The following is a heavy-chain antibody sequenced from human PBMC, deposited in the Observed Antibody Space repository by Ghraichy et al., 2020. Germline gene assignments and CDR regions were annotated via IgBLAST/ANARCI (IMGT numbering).Heavy chain of an antibody. CDR1: GGSISSGDYY. CDR2: IYYSGST. CDR3: ARGNNAGSAPYYYYYYGMDV. V-gene: IGHV4-30-4*01. D-gene: IGHD3-10*01. J-gene: IGHJ6*02. Sequence: SQTLSLTCTVSGGSISSGDYYWSWIRQPPGKGLEWIGYIYYSGSTYYNPSLKSRVTISVDTSKNQFSLKLSSVTAADTAVYYCARGNNAGSAPYYYYYYGMDVWGQGTTVTVSS.